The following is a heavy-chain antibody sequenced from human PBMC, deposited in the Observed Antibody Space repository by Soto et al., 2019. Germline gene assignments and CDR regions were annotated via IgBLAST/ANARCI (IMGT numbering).Heavy chain of an antibody. D-gene: IGHD3-10*01. J-gene: IGHJ5*02. V-gene: IGHV4-4*09. CDR2: IFNSGST. CDR3: ARRVRGDEVVTANNWLDP. CDR1: GDSVSSYY. Sequence: SETLSLTCTVSGDSVSSYYWNWIRQPPGKGLEWIGHIFNSGSTGYNPSLNSRVTISVDTSKNLFSLKLSSVTAADTAVYYCARRVRGDEVVTANNWLDPWSQGTLVTVPQ.